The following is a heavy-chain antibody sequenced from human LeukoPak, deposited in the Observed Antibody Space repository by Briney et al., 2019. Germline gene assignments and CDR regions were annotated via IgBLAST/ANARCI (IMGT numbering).Heavy chain of an antibody. J-gene: IGHJ4*02. V-gene: IGHV3-30*02. CDR2: LRFDGSNK. CDR1: GFSFSNHG. Sequence: PGGSLKLSCAASGFSFSNHGMHWVRQAPGKGLEWVAFLRFDGSNKYYADSVKGRFTISRDNSKNTLYLQMNSLRAEDTAVYYCAKGAGRVGLRYFDWLGDIDYWGQGTLVTVSS. D-gene: IGHD3-9*01. CDR3: AKGAGRVGLRYFDWLGDIDY.